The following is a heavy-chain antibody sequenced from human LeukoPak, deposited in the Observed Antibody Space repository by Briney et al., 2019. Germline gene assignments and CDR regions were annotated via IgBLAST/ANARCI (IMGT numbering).Heavy chain of an antibody. D-gene: IGHD6-13*01. CDR2: ISYDGSNK. V-gene: IGHV3-30*18. CDR1: GFTFSSYG. Sequence: GRSLRLSCAASGFTFSSYGMHWVRQAPGKGLEWVAVISYDGSNKYYADSVKGRFTISRDNSKNTLYLQMNSLRAEDTAIYYCAKDFVIATTGGDAFDIWGQGTMVTVSS. CDR3: AKDFVIATTGGDAFDI. J-gene: IGHJ3*02.